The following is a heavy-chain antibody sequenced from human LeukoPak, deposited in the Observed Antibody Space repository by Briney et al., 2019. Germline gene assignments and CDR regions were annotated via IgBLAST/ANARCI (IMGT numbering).Heavy chain of an antibody. V-gene: IGHV3-23*01. CDR2: ISGTGSST. Sequence: GGSLRLSCAVSGVTVSSNHMSWVRQAPGKGLEWVSGISGTGSSTYYADSVKGRFTISRDNSKNTVFLQMNTLRVEDTAVYYCARGYCSSTSCQGRWFDPWGQGTLVTVSS. D-gene: IGHD2-2*01. CDR3: ARGYCSSTSCQGRWFDP. J-gene: IGHJ5*02. CDR1: GVTVSSNH.